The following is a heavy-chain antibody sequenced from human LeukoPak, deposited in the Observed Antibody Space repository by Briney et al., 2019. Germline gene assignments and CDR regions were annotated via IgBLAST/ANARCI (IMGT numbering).Heavy chain of an antibody. CDR2: IWYDGSNK. CDR3: AKGMDCSSTSCYEEAYYYYYYGMDV. Sequence: GGSLRLSCAASGFTFSSYGMHWVRQAPGKGLEWVAVIWYDGSNKYYADSVKGRFTISRDNSKNTLYLQMNSLRAEDTAVYYCAKGMDCSSTSCYEEAYYYYYYGMDVWGQGTTVTVSS. D-gene: IGHD2-2*01. V-gene: IGHV3-33*06. CDR1: GFTFSSYG. J-gene: IGHJ6*02.